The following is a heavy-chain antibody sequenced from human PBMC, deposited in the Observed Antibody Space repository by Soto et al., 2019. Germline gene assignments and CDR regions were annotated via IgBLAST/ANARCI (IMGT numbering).Heavy chain of an antibody. CDR1: GFTFSNAW. CDR2: IKSKTDGGTT. J-gene: IGHJ4*02. V-gene: IGHV3-15*07. Sequence: EVQLVESGGGLVKPGGSLRLSCAASGFTFSNAWMNWVRQAPGKGLEWVGRIKSKTDGGTTDYAAPVKGRFTISRDDSKNTLYLQMNSLKTEDTAVYYCTTDPPRRGYSGYVNRDSDYWGQGTLVTVSS. D-gene: IGHD5-12*01. CDR3: TTDPPRRGYSGYVNRDSDY.